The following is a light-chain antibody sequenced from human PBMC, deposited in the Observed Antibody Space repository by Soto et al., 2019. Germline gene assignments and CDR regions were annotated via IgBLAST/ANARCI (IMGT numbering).Light chain of an antibody. V-gene: IGKV1-5*03. J-gene: IGKJ1*01. CDR1: QSISNW. CDR3: QQFNSYSRT. Sequence: DIQMTQSPSTLSASVGDRVTITCRASQSISNWLAWYQQKPGKAHKLLIYKASNLHSGVPSRFSGSGSGREFTITISSLQPDDFATYYCQQFNSYSRTFGQGTKVEIK. CDR2: KAS.